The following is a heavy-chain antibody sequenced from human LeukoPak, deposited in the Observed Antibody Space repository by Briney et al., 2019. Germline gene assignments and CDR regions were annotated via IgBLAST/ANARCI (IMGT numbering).Heavy chain of an antibody. J-gene: IGHJ4*02. Sequence: PSETLSLTCTVFGGSFSGYYWSWIRQPPAKGLEWIGEINPSGSTNYNPSLKTRVTISTDTSKNHFSMNLNSVTAADTGVYYCVRGSRVYCSGDCYYYWGQGTLVSVSS. CDR3: VRGSRVYCSGDCYYY. CDR2: INPSGST. D-gene: IGHD2-21*02. CDR1: GGSFSGYY. V-gene: IGHV4-34*01.